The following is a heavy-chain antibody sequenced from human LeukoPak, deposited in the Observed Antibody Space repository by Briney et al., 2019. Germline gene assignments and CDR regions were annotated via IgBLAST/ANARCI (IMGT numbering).Heavy chain of an antibody. CDR2: ISGSGGST. CDR3: AKVLDYDFWSGSPPYYYGMDV. J-gene: IGHJ6*02. V-gene: IGHV3-23*01. Sequence: PGGSLRLSCAASGFTFSSYAMSWVRQAPGKGLEWVSAISGSGGSTYYADSVKGWFTISRDNSKNTLYLQMNSLRAEDTAVYYCAKVLDYDFWSGSPPYYYGMDVWGQGTTVTVSS. CDR1: GFTFSSYA. D-gene: IGHD3-3*01.